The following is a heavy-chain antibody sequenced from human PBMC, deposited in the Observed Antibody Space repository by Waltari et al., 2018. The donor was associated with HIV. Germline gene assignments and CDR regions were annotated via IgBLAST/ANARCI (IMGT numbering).Heavy chain of an antibody. J-gene: IGHJ4*02. CDR2: INSDGTRT. V-gene: IGHV3-74*01. Sequence: EAQLVESGGGSVQPGGSLRLSCVASGFTFSNYWMHWVRQAPGKGLVCVARINSDGTRTTCADSVQGRFTISRDNAKSTLYLQMNSLRAEDTAVYYCARSPSGPDGFWGQGTLVTVSS. D-gene: IGHD6-19*01. CDR3: ARSPSGPDGF. CDR1: GFTFSNYW.